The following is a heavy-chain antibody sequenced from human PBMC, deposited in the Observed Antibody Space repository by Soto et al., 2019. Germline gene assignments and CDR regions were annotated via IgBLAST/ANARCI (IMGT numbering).Heavy chain of an antibody. J-gene: IGHJ3*02. V-gene: IGHV4-34*01. Sequence: PSETLSLTCAVYGGSFSGYYWSWIRQPPGKGLEWIGGINHSGSTNYNPSLKSRVTISVDTSKNQFSLKLSSVTAADTAVYYCARGWPHLAFLTGYYEGYAFDIWGQGTMVTVSS. CDR1: GGSFSGYY. CDR2: INHSGST. CDR3: ARGWPHLAFLTGYYEGYAFDI. D-gene: IGHD3-9*01.